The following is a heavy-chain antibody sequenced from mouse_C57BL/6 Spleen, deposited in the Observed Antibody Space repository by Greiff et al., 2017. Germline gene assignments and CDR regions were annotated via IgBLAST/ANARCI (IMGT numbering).Heavy chain of an antibody. Sequence: EVKLMESGPGLVKPSQSLSLTCSVTGYSITSGYYWNWIRQFPGNKLEWMGYISYDGSNNYNPSLKNRISITRDTSKNQFFLKLNSVTTEDTATYYCARFYYSKAMDYWGQGTSVTVSS. CDR1: GYSITSGYY. J-gene: IGHJ4*01. V-gene: IGHV3-6*01. CDR3: ARFYYSKAMDY. CDR2: ISYDGSN. D-gene: IGHD2-5*01.